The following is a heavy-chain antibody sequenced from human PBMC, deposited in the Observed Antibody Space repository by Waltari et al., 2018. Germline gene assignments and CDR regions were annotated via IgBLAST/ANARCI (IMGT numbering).Heavy chain of an antibody. CDR2: IIPLFGST. D-gene: IGHD3-22*01. V-gene: IGHV1-69*12. CDR3: ARSHYYDRRANYPSLGAFDS. CDR1: GDTFRRYA. Sequence: QVQLVQSGAEVKKPGSSVKVSCKVSGDTFRRYAISWVRQAPGQGLEWMGGIIPLFGSTNYAQKFQGRATMAADESMSTAYVELSSLKSEDTTVYFCARSHYYDRRANYPSLGAFDSWGQGTLVTVSS. J-gene: IGHJ4*02.